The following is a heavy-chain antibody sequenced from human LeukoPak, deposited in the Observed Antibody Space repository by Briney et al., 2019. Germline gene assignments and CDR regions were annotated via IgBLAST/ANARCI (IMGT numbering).Heavy chain of an antibody. V-gene: IGHV4-59*01. CDR3: ARGGYYDKEAFDI. J-gene: IGHJ3*02. CDR1: GGSISSYY. D-gene: IGHD3-22*01. CDR2: IYYSGRT. Sequence: PSETLSLTCAVSGGSISSYYWSWIRQPPGKGLKLIGYIYYSGRTNYNPSLKSRVTISVDTSKNQFSLKLSSVTAADTAVYYCARGGYYDKEAFDIWGQGTMVTVSS.